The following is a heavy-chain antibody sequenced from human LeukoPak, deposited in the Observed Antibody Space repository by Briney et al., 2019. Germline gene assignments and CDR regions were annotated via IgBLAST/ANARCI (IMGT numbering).Heavy chain of an antibody. Sequence: GGSLRLSCAASGFTFSSYAMSWVSQAPGKGLEWVSAISGSGGSTYYADSVKGRFTISRDNSQNTLYLQMNSLRAEDTAVYYCARDGLSSSSWYGLNYWGQGTLVTVSS. V-gene: IGHV3-23*01. D-gene: IGHD6-13*01. J-gene: IGHJ4*02. CDR2: ISGSGGST. CDR3: ARDGLSSSSWYGLNY. CDR1: GFTFSSYA.